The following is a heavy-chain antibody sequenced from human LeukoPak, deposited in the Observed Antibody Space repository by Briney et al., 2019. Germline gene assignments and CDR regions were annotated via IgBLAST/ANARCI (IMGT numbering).Heavy chain of an antibody. J-gene: IGHJ4*02. V-gene: IGHV3-21*01. CDR3: ARGLAGRLDY. D-gene: IGHD6-6*01. Sequence: GGSLRLSCAASGFTFSSYSINWVRQAPGKGLEWVSSISSSSSFIYYADSVKGRFAISRDNAKNSVYLQMNSLRDEDTAVYYCARGLAGRLDYWGQGTLVTVSS. CDR1: GFTFSSYS. CDR2: ISSSSSFI.